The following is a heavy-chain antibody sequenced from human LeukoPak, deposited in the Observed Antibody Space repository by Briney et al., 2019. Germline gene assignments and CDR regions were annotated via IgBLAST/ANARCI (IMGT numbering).Heavy chain of an antibody. J-gene: IGHJ4*02. CDR2: IRYDGSNK. CDR3: ARYTSSPLLLGFDY. V-gene: IGHV3-30*02. D-gene: IGHD6-6*01. Sequence: PGGSLRLSCAASGFTFSSYGMHWVRQAPGKGLEWVAFIRYDGSNKYYADSVKGRFTISRDNSKNTVYLQMSSLRAEDTAVYFCARYTSSPLLLGFDYWGQGTRVTVSS. CDR1: GFTFSSYG.